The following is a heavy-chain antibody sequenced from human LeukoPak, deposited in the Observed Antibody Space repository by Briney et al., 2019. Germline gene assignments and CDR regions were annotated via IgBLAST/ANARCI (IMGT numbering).Heavy chain of an antibody. D-gene: IGHD2-2*01. Sequence: PSETLSLTCDVSGYTISSCYYWGWIRQPPGKGLEWIGSIYHSGSTYYNPSFKSRVTISVDTSKNQFSLKLSSVTAADTAVYYCARRDQLPLNYFDYWGQGTLVTVCS. CDR3: ARRDQLPLNYFDY. V-gene: IGHV4-38-2*01. J-gene: IGHJ4*02. CDR1: GYTISSCYY. CDR2: IYHSGST.